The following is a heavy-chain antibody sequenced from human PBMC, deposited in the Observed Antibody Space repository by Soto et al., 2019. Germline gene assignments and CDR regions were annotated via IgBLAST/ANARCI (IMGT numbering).Heavy chain of an antibody. Sequence: PGGSLRLSCAASGFTFSSYSMNWIRQAPGKGLEWVSYISSTSSTIYYADSVKGRFTISRDNAKNSLYLQMNSLRTEDTAVYYCARPSSSHFFNWFDPWGQGTLVTVSS. CDR3: ARPSSSHFFNWFDP. CDR2: ISSTSSTI. D-gene: IGHD2-15*01. CDR1: GFTFSSYS. J-gene: IGHJ5*02. V-gene: IGHV3-48*01.